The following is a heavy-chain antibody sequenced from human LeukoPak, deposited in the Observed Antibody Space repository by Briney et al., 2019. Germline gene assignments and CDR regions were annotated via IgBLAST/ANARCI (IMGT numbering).Heavy chain of an antibody. D-gene: IGHD6-19*01. Sequence: SETLSLTCTVSGDSISSYYWSWIRQPPGKGLEWIGYIYYSGSTNYNPSLKSRVTISVDTSKNQVSLKLSSVTAADTAVYYCARDRTSSGWYPDYWYFDLWGRGTLVTVSS. CDR3: ARDRTSSGWYPDYWYFDL. V-gene: IGHV4-59*01. J-gene: IGHJ2*01. CDR1: GDSISSYY. CDR2: IYYSGST.